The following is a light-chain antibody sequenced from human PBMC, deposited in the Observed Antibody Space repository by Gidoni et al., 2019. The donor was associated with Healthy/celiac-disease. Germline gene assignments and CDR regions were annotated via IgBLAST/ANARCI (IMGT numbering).Light chain of an antibody. V-gene: IGKV3-15*01. Sequence: ELVMTQSPATLSVSPGERATLSCMASQSVSRNLAWYQQKPGQAPRLLIYGASTRATGIPARFSGSGSGTEFTLTISSLQSEDFAVYYCQQYNNWPLTFGQGTKVEIK. CDR2: GAS. CDR3: QQYNNWPLT. J-gene: IGKJ1*01. CDR1: QSVSRN.